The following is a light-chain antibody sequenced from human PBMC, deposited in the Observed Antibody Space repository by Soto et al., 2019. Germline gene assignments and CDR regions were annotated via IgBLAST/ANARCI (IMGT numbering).Light chain of an antibody. CDR3: SSYAGSNNVV. CDR2: EVS. J-gene: IGLJ2*01. CDR1: SSDVGGYNY. Sequence: QSVLTQPPSASGSPGQSVTISCTGTSSDVGGYNYVSWYQQHPGKAPKLMIYEVSKRPSGLPDRSSGSKSGNTASLTVSGLQAEDEADYYCSSYAGSNNVVFGGGTKLTVL. V-gene: IGLV2-8*01.